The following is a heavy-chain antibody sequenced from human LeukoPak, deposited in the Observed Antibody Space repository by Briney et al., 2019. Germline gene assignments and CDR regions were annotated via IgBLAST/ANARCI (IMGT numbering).Heavy chain of an antibody. CDR1: GFTFDDYA. Sequence: GGSLRLSCAASGFTFDDYAMHWVRQAPGKGLEWVSGISCNSGSIGYADSVKGRFTISRDNAKNSLYLQMNSLRAEDTALYYCAKDRGQWLVEGALDYWGQGTLVTVSS. V-gene: IGHV3-9*01. CDR3: AKDRGQWLVEGALDY. J-gene: IGHJ4*02. CDR2: ISCNSGSI. D-gene: IGHD6-19*01.